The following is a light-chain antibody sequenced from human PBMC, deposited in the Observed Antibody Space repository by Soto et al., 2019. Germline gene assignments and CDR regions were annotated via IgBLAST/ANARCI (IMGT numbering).Light chain of an antibody. CDR2: SAS. V-gene: IGKV1-39*01. Sequence: DIQMTQSPFSLSASVGDRVTITCRASQNISNYLNWYQQRPGKAPKPLIYSASSLQSGVPSRFSGSGSGTDFTLTINSLQPEDFATYYCQQSYSALIFTFDPGTKVDIK. CDR3: QQSYSALIFT. J-gene: IGKJ3*01. CDR1: QNISNY.